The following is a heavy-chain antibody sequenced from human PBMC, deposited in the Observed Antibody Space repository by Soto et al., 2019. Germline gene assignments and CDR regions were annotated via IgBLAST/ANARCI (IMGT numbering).Heavy chain of an antibody. D-gene: IGHD3-10*01. J-gene: IGHJ5*02. V-gene: IGHV3-48*02. CDR1: GFTFSSYS. Sequence: GGSLRLSCAASGFTFSSYSMNWVRQAPGKGLEWVSYISSSSSTIYYADSVKGRFTISRDNAKNSLYLQMNSLRDEDTAVYYCARDAGPIYGSGSYLGWFDPWGQGTLVTVSS. CDR3: ARDAGPIYGSGSYLGWFDP. CDR2: ISSSSSTI.